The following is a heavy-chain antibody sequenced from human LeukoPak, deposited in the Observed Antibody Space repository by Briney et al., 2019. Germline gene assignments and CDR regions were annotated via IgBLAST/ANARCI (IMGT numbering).Heavy chain of an antibody. J-gene: IGHJ4*02. CDR2: ISGGGGST. CDR1: GFTFSSYG. CDR3: AKGARGLHKRRDFDWLLYDY. D-gene: IGHD3-9*01. Sequence: GGSLRLSCAASGFTFSSYGMSWVRQAPGKGLEWVSGISGGGGSTYYADSVKGRFTISRDNSKNTLYLQMNSLRAEDTAVYYCAKGARGLHKRRDFDWLLYDYWGQGTLVTVSS. V-gene: IGHV3-23*01.